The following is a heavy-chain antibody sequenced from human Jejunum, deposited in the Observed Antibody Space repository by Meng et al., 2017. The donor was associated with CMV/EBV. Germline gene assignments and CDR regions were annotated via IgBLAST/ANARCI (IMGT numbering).Heavy chain of an antibody. CDR2: INMDGTTI. V-gene: IGHV3-74*01. CDR1: VFTFSSYC. D-gene: IGHD1-1*01. Sequence: LSFAGFVFTFSSYCMHWVRQVPGKGLEWVSRINMDGTTINYGDSVKGRFTISRDNAKNTLYLQMNSLRVEDTAVYYCARAGNYRFDYWGQGTLVTVSS. J-gene: IGHJ4*02. CDR3: ARAGNYRFDY.